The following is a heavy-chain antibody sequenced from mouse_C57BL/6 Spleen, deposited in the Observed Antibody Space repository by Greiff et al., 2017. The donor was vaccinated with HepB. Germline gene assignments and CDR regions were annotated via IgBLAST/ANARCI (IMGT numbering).Heavy chain of an antibody. Sequence: VQLQQPGAELVKPGASVKLSCKASGYTFTSYWMQWVKQRPGQGLEWIGEIDPSDSYTNYNQKFKGKATLTVGTSSSTAYMQLSSLTSEDSAVYYCAGSYGSSYVGAMDYWGQGTSVTVSS. CDR2: IDPSDSYT. V-gene: IGHV1-50*01. CDR3: AGSYGSSYVGAMDY. CDR1: GYTFTSYW. D-gene: IGHD1-1*01. J-gene: IGHJ4*01.